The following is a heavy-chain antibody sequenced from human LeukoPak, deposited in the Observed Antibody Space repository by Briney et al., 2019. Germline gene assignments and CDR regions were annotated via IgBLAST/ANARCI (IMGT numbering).Heavy chain of an antibody. Sequence: LGESLKISCKGSGYSFTSYWIGWVRQMPGKGLEWMGIIYPGDSDTRYSPSFQGQVTISADKSISTAYLQWSSLKASDTAMYYCARPLNSANYWVAGFDIWGQGTMVTVS. CDR1: GYSFTSYW. J-gene: IGHJ3*02. CDR3: ARPLNSANYWVAGFDI. CDR2: IYPGDSDT. D-gene: IGHD1-26*01. V-gene: IGHV5-51*01.